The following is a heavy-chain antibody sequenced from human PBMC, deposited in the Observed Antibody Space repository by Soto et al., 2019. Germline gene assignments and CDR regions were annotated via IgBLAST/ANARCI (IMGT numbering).Heavy chain of an antibody. Sequence: QVQLQQWGAGLLKPSETLSLTCAVYGGSFSGYYWSWIRQPPGKGLEWIGEINHSGSTNYNPSLKSRGTVSVDTSTHTFSLKMSSVSAADAAVSYCALRTYYDDSSGYYYAFDYWGQGTLVTVSS. CDR1: GGSFSGYY. J-gene: IGHJ4*02. CDR3: ALRTYYDDSSGYYYAFDY. D-gene: IGHD3-22*01. CDR2: INHSGST. V-gene: IGHV4-34*01.